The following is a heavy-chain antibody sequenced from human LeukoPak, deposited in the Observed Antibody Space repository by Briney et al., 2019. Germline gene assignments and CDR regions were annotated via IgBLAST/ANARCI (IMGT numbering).Heavy chain of an antibody. D-gene: IGHD6-6*01. J-gene: IGHJ4*02. CDR2: IKQDGSEK. CDR3: ASHGSVAAQPGDY. Sequence: GGSLRLSCAASGFTFSSYWMSWVRQAPGKGLEWVANIKQDGSEKYYVDSVKGRFTISRDSAKNSLYLQMNSLRAEDTAVYYCASHGSVAAQPGDYWGQGTLVPVSS. CDR1: GFTFSSYW. V-gene: IGHV3-7*01.